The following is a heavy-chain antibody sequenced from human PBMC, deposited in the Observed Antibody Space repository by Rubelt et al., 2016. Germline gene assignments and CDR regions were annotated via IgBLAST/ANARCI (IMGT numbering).Heavy chain of an antibody. V-gene: IGHV3-23*04. J-gene: IGHJ4*02. CDR2: ISGGDGRT. CDR1: GFTFSSYA. Sequence: QLGMRGGGLVQPGGSLRLSCAASGFTFSSYAMSWVRQAPGKGLEWLSVISGGDGRTYYADSVKGRFTISRDNSKNTLYLQINSLRDEDTAVYYCATQQQLVRRYFDYWGQGTLVTVSS. CDR3: ATQQQLVRRYFDY. D-gene: IGHD6-13*01.